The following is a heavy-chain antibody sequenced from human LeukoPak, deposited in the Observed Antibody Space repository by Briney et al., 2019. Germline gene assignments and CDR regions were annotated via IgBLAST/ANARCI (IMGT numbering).Heavy chain of an antibody. J-gene: IGHJ4*02. Sequence: PSETLSLTCAVYGGSFSGYCWSWIRQPPGKGLEWIGEINHSGSTNYNPSLKSRVTISVDTSKNQFSLKLSSVTAADTAVYYCARGRSGSYYPFDYWGQGTLVTVSS. CDR1: GGSFSGYC. CDR3: ARGRSGSYYPFDY. V-gene: IGHV4-34*01. CDR2: INHSGST. D-gene: IGHD1-26*01.